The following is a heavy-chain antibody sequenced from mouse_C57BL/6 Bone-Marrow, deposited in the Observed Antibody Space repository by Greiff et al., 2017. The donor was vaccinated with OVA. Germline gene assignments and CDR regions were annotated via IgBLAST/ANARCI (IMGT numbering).Heavy chain of an antibody. CDR1: GYTFTSYW. CDR3: ARWYYGSSYLAWFAY. V-gene: IGHV1-64*01. Sequence: QVQLQQPGAELVKPGASVKLSCKASGYTFTSYWMHWVKQRPGQGLEWIGMIHPNSGSTNYNEKFKSKATLTVDKSSSTAYMQLSSLTSEDSAVYYCARWYYGSSYLAWFAYWGQGTLVTASA. CDR2: IHPNSGST. D-gene: IGHD1-1*01. J-gene: IGHJ3*01.